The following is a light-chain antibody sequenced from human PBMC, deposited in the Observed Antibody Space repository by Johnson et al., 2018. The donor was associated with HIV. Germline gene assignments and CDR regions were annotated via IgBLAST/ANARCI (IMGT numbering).Light chain of an antibody. V-gene: IGLV1-51*02. J-gene: IGLJ1*01. CDR2: ENN. CDR3: ETRDNSLNV. Sequence: QSVLTQPPSVSAAPGQKVTISCSGSSSNIGNNYVSWYQQLPGTAPKLLIYENNKRPSGIPDRFSGSKSGTSATLGITGLQTGDEADYYCETRDNSLNVFGTGTKVTVL. CDR1: SSNIGNNY.